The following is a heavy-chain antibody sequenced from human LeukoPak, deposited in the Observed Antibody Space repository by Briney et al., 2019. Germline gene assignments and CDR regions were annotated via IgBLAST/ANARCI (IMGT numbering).Heavy chain of an antibody. CDR1: GGSISSSSYY. CDR2: IDTSGST. Sequence: SETLSPTCTVSGGSISSSSYYWSWIRQSAGKGLEWIGRIDTSGSTNYNPSLKSRVTISVDTSKNQFSLKLSSVTAADTAVYYCASGLAYGAFSFDYWGQGTLVTVSS. J-gene: IGHJ4*02. CDR3: ASGLAYGAFSFDY. V-gene: IGHV4-61*02. D-gene: IGHD4-17*01.